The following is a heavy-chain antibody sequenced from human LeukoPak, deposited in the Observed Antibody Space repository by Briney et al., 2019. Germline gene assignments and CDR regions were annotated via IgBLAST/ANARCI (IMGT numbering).Heavy chain of an antibody. J-gene: IGHJ4*02. CDR1: GGSISGSSYY. CDR2: TYYSGST. V-gene: IGHV4-39*02. CDR3: ARDGYNPIDY. Sequence: SETLSLTCTVSGGSISGSSYYWGWIRQPPGKGLEWIGTTYYSGSTYYNSSLKSRATISVDTSKNQFSLKLSSVTAADTAVYYCARDGYNPIDYWGQGTLVSVSS. D-gene: IGHD5-24*01.